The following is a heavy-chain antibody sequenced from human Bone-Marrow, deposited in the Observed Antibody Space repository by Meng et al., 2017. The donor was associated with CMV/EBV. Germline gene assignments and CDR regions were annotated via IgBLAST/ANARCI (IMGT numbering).Heavy chain of an antibody. Sequence: ALSGFSLSTSGVGVGWIRQPPGKALEWLALIYWNDDKRYSPSLKSRLNITKDTSKNQVVLTMTNMDPVDAATYYCAHRAFWSGYGFWGQGTLVTVSS. CDR3: AHRAFWSGYGF. CDR1: GFSLSTSGVG. J-gene: IGHJ4*02. V-gene: IGHV2-5*01. CDR2: IYWNDDK. D-gene: IGHD3-3*01.